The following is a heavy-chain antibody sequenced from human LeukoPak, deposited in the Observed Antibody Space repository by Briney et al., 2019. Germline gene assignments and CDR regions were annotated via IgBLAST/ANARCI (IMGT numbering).Heavy chain of an antibody. Sequence: GGSLRLSCAASGFTFSSFAMHWVRQAPGKGLEWVAVISLNGGDTNYAGSVKGRFTISRDNSKNTLYQQMNSLRAEDTAVYYCARDGPYSTSSAHPPWGQGTLVTVSS. J-gene: IGHJ5*02. CDR2: ISLNGGDT. CDR1: GFTFSSFA. CDR3: ARDGPYSTSSAHPP. D-gene: IGHD6-6*01. V-gene: IGHV3-30*04.